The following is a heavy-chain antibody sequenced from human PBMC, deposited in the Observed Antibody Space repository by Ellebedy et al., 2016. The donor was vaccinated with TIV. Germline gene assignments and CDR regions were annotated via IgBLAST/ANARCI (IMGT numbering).Heavy chain of an antibody. V-gene: IGHV3-30*18. CDR1: EFTFSSYG. J-gene: IGHJ4*02. D-gene: IGHD4-17*01. CDR3: ANQDYGDFPAFDY. CDR2: ISYDGRNK. Sequence: PGGSLRLSCAASEFTFSSYGMHWVRQAPGKGLEWVAGISYDGRNKNYADSVKGRLTISRDNSKNTLYLQMNSLRAEDTAVYYCANQDYGDFPAFDYWGQGTLVTVSS.